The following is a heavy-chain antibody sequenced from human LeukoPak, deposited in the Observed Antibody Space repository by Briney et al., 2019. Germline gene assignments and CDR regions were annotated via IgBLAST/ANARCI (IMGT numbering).Heavy chain of an antibody. CDR3: ARGPTRRIFKGYYFDY. CDR2: IYQSGST. J-gene: IGHJ4*02. D-gene: IGHD3-3*02. Sequence: SGTLSLTCAVSGGSISSSNWWSWVRQSPGKGLEWIGEIYQSGSTNYNPSLKSRVTISVDKSKNQFSLKLSSVTAADTAVYYCARGPTRRIFKGYYFDYWGQGTLVTVSS. CDR1: GGSISSSNW. V-gene: IGHV4-4*02.